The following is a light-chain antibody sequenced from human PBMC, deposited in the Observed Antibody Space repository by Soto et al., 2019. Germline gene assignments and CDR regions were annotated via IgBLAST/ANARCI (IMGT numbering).Light chain of an antibody. CDR1: QSVRSS. J-gene: IGKJ4*01. V-gene: IGKV3-15*01. CDR2: GAS. CDR3: QQYNNWPPLT. Sequence: IVVTQSPAILSVSPGERATLSCRASQSVRSSLAWYQHKPGQAPRLLIYGASTRATGIPARFSGSGSGTEYTLTIDSLQSEDFAVYYCQQYNNWPPLTFGGGTKVDIK.